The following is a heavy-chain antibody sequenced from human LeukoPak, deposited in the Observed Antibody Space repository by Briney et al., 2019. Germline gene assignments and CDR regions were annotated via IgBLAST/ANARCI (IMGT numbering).Heavy chain of an antibody. CDR3: ARRIAVAVPGAFDI. J-gene: IGHJ3*02. CDR1: GYTFTSYD. Sequence: ASVKVSCKASGYTFTSYDINWVRQATGQGLEWMGWMNPNSGNTGYAQKFQGRVTMTRNTSISTAYMELSSLRSEDTAVYYCARRIAVAVPGAFDIWGQRTMVTVSS. D-gene: IGHD6-19*01. CDR2: MNPNSGNT. V-gene: IGHV1-8*01.